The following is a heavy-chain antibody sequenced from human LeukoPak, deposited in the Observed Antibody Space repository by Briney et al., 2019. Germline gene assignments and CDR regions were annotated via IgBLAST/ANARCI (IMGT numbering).Heavy chain of an antibody. J-gene: IGHJ4*02. CDR1: GYTFTVYH. CDR3: ARAGSSWSYDFDY. CDR2: INPSDGST. Sequence: GASVKVSCKASGYTFTVYHMHWVRQAPGQGLEWMGIINPSDGSTTYAQKFQGRVSITRDMSTSTIYMELSSLRSEDTAVYYCARAGSSWSYDFDYWGQGTLVTVSS. V-gene: IGHV1-46*01. D-gene: IGHD6-13*01.